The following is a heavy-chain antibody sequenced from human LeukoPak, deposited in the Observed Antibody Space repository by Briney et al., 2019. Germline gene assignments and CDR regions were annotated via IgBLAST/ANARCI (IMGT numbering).Heavy chain of an antibody. D-gene: IGHD5-18*01. J-gene: IGHJ4*02. Sequence: SETLSLTCTVSGGSISSSSAYWGWIRQPPGKGLEWIGSIYYSKNTYYNPSLESRVTISADTSKNQFSLTLGSVSATDTAVYYRVSPRGFSYGYFDYWGQGTLVTVSS. V-gene: IGHV4-39*01. CDR3: VSPRGFSYGYFDY. CDR2: IYYSKNT. CDR1: GGSISSSSAY.